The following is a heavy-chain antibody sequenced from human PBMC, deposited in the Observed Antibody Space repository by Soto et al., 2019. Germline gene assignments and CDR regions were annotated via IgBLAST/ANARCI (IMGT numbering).Heavy chain of an antibody. J-gene: IGHJ6*03. D-gene: IGHD2-21*02. Sequence: PSETLSLTCTVSGGSISSYYWSWIRQPPGKGLEWIGYIYYSGSTNYNPSLKSRVTISVDTSKNQFSLKLSSVTAADTAVYYCARLVTNPYYYMDVWGKGTTVTVSS. CDR2: IYYSGST. V-gene: IGHV4-59*08. CDR1: GGSISSYY. CDR3: ARLVTNPYYYMDV.